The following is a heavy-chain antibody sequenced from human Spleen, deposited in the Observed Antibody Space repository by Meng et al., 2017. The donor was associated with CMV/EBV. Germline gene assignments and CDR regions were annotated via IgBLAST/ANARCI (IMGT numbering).Heavy chain of an antibody. J-gene: IGHJ5*02. CDR1: GYSFANYW. CDR3: ARGLGDQFSSSSEWFDP. D-gene: IGHD6-6*01. Sequence: GGSLRLSCRGSGYSFANYWIGWVRQMPGKGLEWMGTINPGDSDTRYSPSFQGQVTISVDKSISTAHLQWSSLKASDTAMYYCARGLGDQFSSSSEWFDPWGQGTLVTVSS. V-gene: IGHV5-51*01. CDR2: INPGDSDT.